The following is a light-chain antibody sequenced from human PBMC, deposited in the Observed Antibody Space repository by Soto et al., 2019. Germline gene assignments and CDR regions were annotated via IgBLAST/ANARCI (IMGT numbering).Light chain of an antibody. CDR1: ERLSSVY. V-gene: IGKV3-15*01. CDR2: GAS. CDR3: QQYNNWPPWT. Sequence: EIVLTQSPGTLSLSPGERATLSCRASERLSSVYLAWYQQKPGQAPRLLIYGASTRATGIPARFSGSGSGTEFTLTISSLQSEDFAVYFCQQYNNWPPWTFGQGTKVDIK. J-gene: IGKJ1*01.